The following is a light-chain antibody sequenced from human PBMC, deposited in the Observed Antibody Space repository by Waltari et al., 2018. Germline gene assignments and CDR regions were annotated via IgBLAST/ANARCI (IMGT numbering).Light chain of an antibody. CDR1: SSDVGNYDL. V-gene: IGLV2-23*02. J-gene: IGLJ1*01. CDR3: CSYAGLGTYV. Sequence: QSALTQPASVSGTPGQSITISCTGTSSDVGNYDLVSWYQQHPGKAPKLLFCDVIKRPSGVSSRFSGYKSGNTASLTISVLQAEDEADYYCCSYAGLGTYVFGSGTKVTVL. CDR2: DVI.